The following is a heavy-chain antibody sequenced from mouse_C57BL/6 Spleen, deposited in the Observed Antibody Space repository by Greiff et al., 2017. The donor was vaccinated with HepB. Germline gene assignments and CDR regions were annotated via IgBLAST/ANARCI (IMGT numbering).Heavy chain of an antibody. Sequence: EVQRVESGGGLVKPGGSLKLSCAASGFTFSSYAMSWVRQTPEKRLEWVATISDGGSYTYYPDNVKGRFTISRDNAKNNLYLQMSHLKSEDTAMYYCAREGRDYFDYWGQGTTLTVSS. CDR3: AREGRDYFDY. CDR1: GFTFSSYA. CDR2: ISDGGSYT. D-gene: IGHD3-3*01. V-gene: IGHV5-4*01. J-gene: IGHJ2*01.